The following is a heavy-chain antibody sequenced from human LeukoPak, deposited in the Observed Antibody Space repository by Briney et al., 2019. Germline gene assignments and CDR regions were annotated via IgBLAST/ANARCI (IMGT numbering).Heavy chain of an antibody. J-gene: IGHJ4*02. Sequence: GGSLRLSCAASGFTFSSYDMHWVRQATGKGLEWVSAIGTAGDTYYPGSVKGRFTISRENAKNSLYLQMNSLRAGDTAVYYCARGDSSGTFDYWGQGTLVTVSS. CDR2: IGTAGDT. CDR3: ARGDSSGTFDY. D-gene: IGHD3-22*01. V-gene: IGHV3-13*01. CDR1: GFTFSSYD.